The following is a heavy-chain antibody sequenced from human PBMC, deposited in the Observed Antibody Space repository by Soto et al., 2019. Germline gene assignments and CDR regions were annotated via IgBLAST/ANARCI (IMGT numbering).Heavy chain of an antibody. V-gene: IGHV1-69*06. D-gene: IGHD3-9*01. CDR2: IIPIFGTA. CDR3: ARGSGNYDILTARRASFDP. Sequence: SVKVSCKASGCTFSSYAISWVRQAPGQGLEWMGGIIPIFGTANYAQKFQGRVTITADKSTSTAYMELSSLRSEDTAVYYCARGSGNYDILTARRASFDPWGQGTLVPVSS. J-gene: IGHJ5*02. CDR1: GCTFSSYA.